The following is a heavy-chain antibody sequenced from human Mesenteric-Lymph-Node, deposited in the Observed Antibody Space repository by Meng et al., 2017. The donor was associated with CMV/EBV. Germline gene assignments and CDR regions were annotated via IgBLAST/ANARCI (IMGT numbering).Heavy chain of an antibody. CDR3: ARDEVGATFVLGWFDP. CDR2: IYYSGST. D-gene: IGHD1-26*01. Sequence: GSISSGDYYWSWIRQPPGKGLEWIGYIYYSGSTYYNPSLKSRVTISVDTSKNQFSLKLSSVTAADTAVYYCARDEVGATFVLGWFDPWGQGTLVTVSS. V-gene: IGHV4-30-4*08. CDR1: GSISSGDYY. J-gene: IGHJ5*02.